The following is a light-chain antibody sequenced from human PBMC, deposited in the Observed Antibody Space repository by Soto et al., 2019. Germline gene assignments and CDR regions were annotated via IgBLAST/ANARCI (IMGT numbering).Light chain of an antibody. J-gene: IGLJ2*01. CDR1: SSDVGSYNL. CDR3: CSYAGSSTGVV. CDR2: EGS. V-gene: IGLV2-23*01. Sequence: QSALTQPASVSGSPGQSITISCTGTSSDVGSYNLVSWYQQHPGKAPKLMIYEGSKRPSGVSNRFSGSKSGNTASLTISGLLAEDEADYYCCSYAGSSTGVVFGGGTKLTVL.